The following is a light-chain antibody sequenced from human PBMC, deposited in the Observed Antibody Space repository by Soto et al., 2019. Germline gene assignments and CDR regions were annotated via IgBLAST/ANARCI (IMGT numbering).Light chain of an antibody. J-gene: IGKJ1*01. V-gene: IGKV3-15*01. CDR2: GAF. CDR3: QQYNDWTLT. Sequence: EIVMTQSPVTLSVSPGKISTLSCRASQSVRSNLAWYQQKPGQAPSLLIYGAFTRATGIPARFSGTGYGTEFTLTISSMQYEEFALYYCQQYNDWTLTFGQGTKVDIK. CDR1: QSVRSN.